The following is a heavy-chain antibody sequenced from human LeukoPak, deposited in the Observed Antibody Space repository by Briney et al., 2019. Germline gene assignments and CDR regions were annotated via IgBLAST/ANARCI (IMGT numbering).Heavy chain of an antibody. Sequence: GRSMRLSCAASGFTFGSYGMHWVRQAPGKGLEWVAVIWYDGSNKYYADSVKGRFTISRDNSKNTLYLQMNSLRAEDTAVYYCAKDQRVLWFGELFWFDPWGQGTLVTVSS. CDR3: AKDQRVLWFGELFWFDP. J-gene: IGHJ5*02. CDR2: IWYDGSNK. D-gene: IGHD3-10*01. CDR1: GFTFGSYG. V-gene: IGHV3-33*06.